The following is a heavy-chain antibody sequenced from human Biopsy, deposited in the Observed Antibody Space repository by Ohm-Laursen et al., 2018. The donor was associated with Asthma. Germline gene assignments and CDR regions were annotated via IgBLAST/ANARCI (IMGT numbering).Heavy chain of an antibody. Sequence: ASVKVSCKVSGYTFIGCHIHWMRQAPGQGLEWMGRINPNSGGTSYAQKFQGRVTMTRGTSISTAYMEVSRLRSDDTAVYYCARGQKSAGDRWFDPWGQGTLVTVSS. J-gene: IGHJ5*02. CDR3: ARGQKSAGDRWFDP. CDR1: GYTFIGCH. V-gene: IGHV1-2*06. CDR2: INPNSGGT. D-gene: IGHD6-13*01.